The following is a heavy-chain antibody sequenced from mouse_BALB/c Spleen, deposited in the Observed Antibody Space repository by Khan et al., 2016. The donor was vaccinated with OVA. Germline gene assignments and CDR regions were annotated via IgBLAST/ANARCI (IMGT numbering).Heavy chain of an antibody. Sequence: QVQLKQSGGDLMKPGASVKISCKATGYTFSSYWIEWVKQRPGHGLEWIGQIFPGSVSTTYNEKCKGKVTFTADTSYNTVYMQLSSLTSEDSAVYYGARGGYGGFAYWGQGTLVTVSA. CDR3: ARGGYGGFAY. J-gene: IGHJ3*01. D-gene: IGHD2-2*01. V-gene: IGHV1-9*01. CDR2: IFPGSVST. CDR1: GYTFSSYW.